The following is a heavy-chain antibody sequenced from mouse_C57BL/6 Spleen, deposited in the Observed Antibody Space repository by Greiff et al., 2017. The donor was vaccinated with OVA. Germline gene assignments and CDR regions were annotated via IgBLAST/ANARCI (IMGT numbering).Heavy chain of an antibody. J-gene: IGHJ4*01. Sequence: QVQLQQSGAELVRPGASVTLSCKASGYTFTDYEMHWVKQTPVHGLEWIGAIDPETGGTAYNQKFKGKAILTADKSSSTAYMELRSLTSEDSAVYYSTRGRYYSNYGYAVDYWGQGTTVTVSS. D-gene: IGHD2-5*01. CDR1: GYTFTDYE. CDR2: IDPETGGT. CDR3: TRGRYYSNYGYAVDY. V-gene: IGHV1-15*01.